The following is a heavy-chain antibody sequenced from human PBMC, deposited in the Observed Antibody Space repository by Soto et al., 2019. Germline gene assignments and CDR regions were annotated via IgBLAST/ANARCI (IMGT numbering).Heavy chain of an antibody. D-gene: IGHD1-26*01. CDR3: ARAMTSVGAAAKGDF. V-gene: IGHV3-74*01. CDR2: INSDGSIT. Sequence: EVQLVESGGGLILPGGSLRLSCAASGFTFNTHWMHWVRQAPGKALVWVSRINSDGSITDYADSVKGRFSISRDNPRNTLYLQMNSLSPEDTAVYYCARAMTSVGAAAKGDFWGQGTLVTVSS. J-gene: IGHJ4*02. CDR1: GFTFNTHW.